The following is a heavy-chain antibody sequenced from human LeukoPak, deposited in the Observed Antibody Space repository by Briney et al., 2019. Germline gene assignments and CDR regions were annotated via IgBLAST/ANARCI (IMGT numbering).Heavy chain of an antibody. D-gene: IGHD3-10*01. Sequence: SETLSLTCTVSGGSISSYYWSWIRQPPRKGLQWIGYIYYSGSTNYNPSLKSRVTISVDTSKNQFSLKLSSVTAADTAVYYCARESMVRGVIISPWFDPWGQGTLVTVSS. CDR2: IYYSGST. CDR1: GGSISSYY. V-gene: IGHV4-59*01. CDR3: ARESMVRGVIISPWFDP. J-gene: IGHJ5*02.